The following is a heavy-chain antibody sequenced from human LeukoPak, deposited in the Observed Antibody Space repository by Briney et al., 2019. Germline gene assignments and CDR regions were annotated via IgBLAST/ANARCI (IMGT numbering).Heavy chain of an antibody. CDR1: GGSFSGYY. CDR3: ARGRVVVVPAAIRPYYYYYMDV. D-gene: IGHD2-2*01. Sequence: SETLSLTCAVYGGSFSGYYWSWIRQPPGKGLEWIGEINHSGSTNYNPSLKSRVTISVDTSKNQFSLKLSSVTAADTAVYYCARGRVVVVPAAIRPYYYYYMDVWGKGTTVTVSS. J-gene: IGHJ6*03. V-gene: IGHV4-34*01. CDR2: INHSGST.